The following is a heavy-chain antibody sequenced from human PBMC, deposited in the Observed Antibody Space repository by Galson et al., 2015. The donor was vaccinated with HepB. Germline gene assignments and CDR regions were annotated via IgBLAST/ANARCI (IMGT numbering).Heavy chain of an antibody. J-gene: IGHJ4*02. CDR3: ASSRYSSSYYYFDY. Sequence: SLRLSCAASEFTVSSNYMSWVRQAPGKGLEWVSVIYSGGSTSYTDSAKGRFTISRDNFKNTLYLQMNSLRAEDTAVYYCASSRYSSSYYYFDYWGQGTLVTVSS. V-gene: IGHV3-53*01. CDR2: IYSGGST. CDR1: EFTVSSNY. D-gene: IGHD6-13*01.